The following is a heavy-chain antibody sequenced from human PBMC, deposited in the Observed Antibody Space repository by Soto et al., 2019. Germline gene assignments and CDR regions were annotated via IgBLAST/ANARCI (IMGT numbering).Heavy chain of an antibody. CDR1: GGSVSSGSYY. CDR2: INYSGST. CDR3: ARVMTAVTTPRFDP. D-gene: IGHD4-17*01. Sequence: QVQLQESGPGLVKPSETLFLTCTVSGGSVSSGSYYWSWIRQPPGKGLEWIAYINYSGSTNQNPTLKSRVTISIDTSRNQFSLKLSSVTAADTAVYYCARVMTAVTTPRFDPWGQGTLVTVSS. J-gene: IGHJ5*02. V-gene: IGHV4-61*01.